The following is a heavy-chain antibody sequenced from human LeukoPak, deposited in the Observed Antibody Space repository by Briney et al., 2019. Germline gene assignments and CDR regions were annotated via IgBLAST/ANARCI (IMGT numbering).Heavy chain of an antibody. CDR1: GFTFDDYA. Sequence: GGSLRLSCAASGFTFDDYAMHWVRQAPGKGLEWVSLISGDGGSTYYADSVKGRFTISRDNAKNTLYLQMNSLRAEDTAVYYCARVSVRGFDYWGQGTLVTVSS. CDR2: ISGDGGST. CDR3: ARVSVRGFDY. V-gene: IGHV3-43*02. D-gene: IGHD3-10*01. J-gene: IGHJ4*02.